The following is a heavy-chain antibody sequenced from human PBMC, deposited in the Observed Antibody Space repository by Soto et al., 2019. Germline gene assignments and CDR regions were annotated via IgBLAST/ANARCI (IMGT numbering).Heavy chain of an antibody. Sequence: QVQLQESGPGLVKPSQTLSLTCAVSGGSISSGGYSWNWIRQPPGKGLEWIGYIYHSGSTYYNPSLKSRVTISIDKSKNQFSLNLSSVSAADTAVYYCARDSLTGNYFDPWGQGTLVTVSS. CDR2: IYHSGST. V-gene: IGHV4-30-2*01. J-gene: IGHJ5*02. CDR1: GGSISSGGYS. CDR3: ARDSLTGNYFDP. D-gene: IGHD1-7*01.